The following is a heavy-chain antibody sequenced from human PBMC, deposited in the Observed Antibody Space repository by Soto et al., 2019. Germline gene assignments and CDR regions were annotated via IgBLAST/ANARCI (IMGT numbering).Heavy chain of an antibody. J-gene: IGHJ5*02. CDR3: ARDGIAVAGTRWFDP. Sequence: PSETLSLTCAVSGGSISSSNWWSWVRQPPGKGLEWIGEIYHSGSTNYNPSLKSRVTISVDKSKNQFSLKLSSVTAADTAVYYCARDGIAVAGTRWFDPWGQGTLVTVSS. V-gene: IGHV4-4*02. D-gene: IGHD6-19*01. CDR1: GGSISSSNW. CDR2: IYHSGST.